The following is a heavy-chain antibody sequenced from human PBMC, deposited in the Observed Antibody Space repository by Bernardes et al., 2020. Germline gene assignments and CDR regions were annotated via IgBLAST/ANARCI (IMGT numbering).Heavy chain of an antibody. Sequence: GASLKISCKGSGYSFTSYWIGWVRQMPGKGLEWMGIIYPGDSDTRYSPSFQGQVTISADKSISTAYLQWSSLKASDTAMYYCARQYYDSSGYSPNENYYYYYMDVWGKGTTVTVSS. J-gene: IGHJ6*03. V-gene: IGHV5-51*01. D-gene: IGHD3-22*01. CDR2: IYPGDSDT. CDR3: ARQYYDSSGYSPNENYYYYYMDV. CDR1: GYSFTSYW.